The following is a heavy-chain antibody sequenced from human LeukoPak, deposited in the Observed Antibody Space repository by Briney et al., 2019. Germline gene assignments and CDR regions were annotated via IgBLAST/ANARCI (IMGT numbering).Heavy chain of an antibody. CDR1: GGSFSGYY. Sequence: SETLSLTCAVYGGSFSGYYWSWIRQPPGKGLEWIGEINHSGSTNYNPSLKSRVTISVDTSKNQFSLKLSSVTAADTAVYYCARAEVTGIAAAGTIGWFDPWGQGTLVTVSS. D-gene: IGHD6-13*01. J-gene: IGHJ5*02. V-gene: IGHV4-34*01. CDR3: ARAEVTGIAAAGTIGWFDP. CDR2: INHSGST.